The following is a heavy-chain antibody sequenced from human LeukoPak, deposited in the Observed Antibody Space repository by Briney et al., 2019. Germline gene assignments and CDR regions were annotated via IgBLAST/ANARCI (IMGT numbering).Heavy chain of an antibody. CDR1: GGSFSGYY. CDR3: ARPIDGPYNAFDI. Sequence: SETLSLTCAVYGGSFSGYYWSWIRQPPGKGLEWIGEINHSGSTNYNPSLKSRVTISVDTSKNQFSLKLSSVTAADTAVYYCARPIDGPYNAFDIWGQGTMVTVSS. D-gene: IGHD5-24*01. J-gene: IGHJ3*02. CDR2: INHSGST. V-gene: IGHV4-34*01.